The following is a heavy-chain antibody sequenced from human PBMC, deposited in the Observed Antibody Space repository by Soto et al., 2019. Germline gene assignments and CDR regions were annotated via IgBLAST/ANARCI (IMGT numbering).Heavy chain of an antibody. V-gene: IGHV2-5*02. CDR1: GFSLTTSGLG. Sequence: QITLNESGPTLVRPTETLTLTCRFAGFSLTTSGLGVGWIRQSPGKAPEGLALIYWDDDKRYSASLKRRLTITKDTSKNQVVLTVSDLDPTDTATYYCAHRVLRTVFGLVTTAAIYFDFWGQGTPVAVSS. J-gene: IGHJ4*02. CDR2: IYWDDDK. CDR3: AHRVLRTVFGLVTTAAIYFDF. D-gene: IGHD3-3*01.